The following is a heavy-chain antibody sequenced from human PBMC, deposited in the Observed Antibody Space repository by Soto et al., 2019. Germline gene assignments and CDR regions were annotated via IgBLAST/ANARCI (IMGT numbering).Heavy chain of an antibody. CDR2: IYNSGTT. V-gene: IGHV4-59*03. CDR3: MSVRCCSSSCYGYYYDGMEV. CDR1: GGSISSYY. D-gene: IGHD2-2*01. J-gene: IGHJ6*02. Sequence: SETLSLTCTVSGGSISSYYWTWVRQAPGKGLEWISYIYNSGTTYYNPSLKSRVTISVDTSKNQFSLKLRSVTAADTAVYYCMSVRCCSSSCYGYYYDGMEVWSLGTTVTVSS.